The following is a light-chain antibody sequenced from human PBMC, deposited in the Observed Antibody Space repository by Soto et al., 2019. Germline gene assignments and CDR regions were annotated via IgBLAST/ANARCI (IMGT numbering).Light chain of an antibody. CDR1: QTVRNNY. J-gene: IGKJ5*01. CDR3: QQYGSSPTIT. Sequence: EIVFTQSPGTLSLSPGERATLSCRASQTVRNNYLAWYQQKPGQAHRLIIYGASSRATGIPDRFSGSGSGTDFTLTISRLEPEDFAVYYCQQYGSSPTITFGQGTRLEIK. V-gene: IGKV3-20*01. CDR2: GAS.